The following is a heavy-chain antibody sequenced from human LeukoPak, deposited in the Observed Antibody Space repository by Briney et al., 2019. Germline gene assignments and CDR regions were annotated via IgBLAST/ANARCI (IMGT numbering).Heavy chain of an antibody. CDR1: GFTFSSYW. V-gene: IGHV3-7*01. D-gene: IGHD6-6*01. J-gene: IGHJ4*02. Sequence: GGSLRLSCAASGFTFSSYWMSWVRQAPGKGLEWVANIKQDGSEKYYVDSVKGRFTISRDNAKNSLYLQMNSLRAEDTAVYYCARDPEKTIAALFDYWGQGTLVSVSS. CDR3: ARDPEKTIAALFDY. CDR2: IKQDGSEK.